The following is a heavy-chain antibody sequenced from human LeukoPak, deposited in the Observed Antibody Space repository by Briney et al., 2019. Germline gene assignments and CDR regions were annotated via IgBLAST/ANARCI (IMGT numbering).Heavy chain of an antibody. CDR1: GGSISSCY. CDR2: IYDSGST. J-gene: IGHJ3*02. CDR3: ARRTGRCWNDEAFDI. V-gene: IGHV4-59*08. Sequence: SETLSLTCTVSGGSISSCYWSWIRQPPGKGLEWIGYIYDSGSTNYNPSLKSRVTISLDTSKNQFSLRLTSVTAADTAVYYCARRTGRCWNDEAFDIWGQGTMVTVSS. D-gene: IGHD1-1*01.